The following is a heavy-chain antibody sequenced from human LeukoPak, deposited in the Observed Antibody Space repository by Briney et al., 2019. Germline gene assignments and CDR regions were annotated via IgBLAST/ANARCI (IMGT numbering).Heavy chain of an antibody. Sequence: GGSLRLSSAAPRFTLRSYSIKSVRQAPGKGLEWISYFSTSSGTISYADSVKGRFTISRDNAKNSLYLQMNSLRAEDTAVYYCVRDSMYAFHMWGQGTMVTVSS. CDR2: FSTSSGTI. V-gene: IGHV3-48*01. CDR1: RFTLRSYS. D-gene: IGHD2-2*01. J-gene: IGHJ3*02. CDR3: VRDSMYAFHM.